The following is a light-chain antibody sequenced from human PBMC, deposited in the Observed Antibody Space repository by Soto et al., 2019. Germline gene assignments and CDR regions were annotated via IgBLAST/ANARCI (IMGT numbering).Light chain of an antibody. J-gene: IGKJ1*01. V-gene: IGKV1-5*01. CDR2: DAS. Sequence: DIQMTQSPPTLSASVGDRVTITCRASQSVSSRLAWCQQKPGKAPKLLIFDASTLESGVPSRFSGSGSGTEFTLTISSLQPDDFATYYCQHYNTYSGTFGQGTKVEIK. CDR1: QSVSSR. CDR3: QHYNTYSGT.